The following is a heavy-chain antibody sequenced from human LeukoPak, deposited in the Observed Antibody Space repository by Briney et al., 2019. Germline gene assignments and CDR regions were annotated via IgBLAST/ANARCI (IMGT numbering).Heavy chain of an antibody. V-gene: IGHV3-74*01. CDR2: INSDGSST. CDR1: GFTFDDYA. CDR3: ARGLSGYASSLGY. J-gene: IGHJ4*02. D-gene: IGHD6-6*01. Sequence: GGSLRLSCAASGFTFDDYAMHWVRQAPGKGLVWVSRINSDGSSTNYADSVRGRFSISRDNAKNTLYLQMNSLRAEDTAVYYCARGLSGYASSLGYWGQGTLVTVSA.